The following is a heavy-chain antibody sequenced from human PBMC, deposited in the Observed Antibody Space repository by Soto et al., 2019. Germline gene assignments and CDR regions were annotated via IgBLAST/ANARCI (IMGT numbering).Heavy chain of an antibody. CDR1: GNSISSSLSY. J-gene: IGHJ5*02. CDR2: IDSGST. CDR3: ATTRGIAVGGSFDH. Sequence: SESLSRTWILGGNSISSSLSYSSKYPHPPGKGLECVGTIDSGSTYNNPSLKSRVTISVDTSKNQFSLKLSSVAAEDTAIYYCATTRGIAVGGSFDHWGQGTLVTVS. D-gene: IGHD6-13*01. V-gene: IGHV4-39*01.